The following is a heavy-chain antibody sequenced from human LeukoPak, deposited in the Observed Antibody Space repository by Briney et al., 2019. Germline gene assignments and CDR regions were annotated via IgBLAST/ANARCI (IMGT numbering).Heavy chain of an antibody. J-gene: IGHJ4*02. D-gene: IGHD3-10*01. CDR3: ARDKKSGESSEIDY. V-gene: IGHV3-74*03. CDR2: INRDGSTT. Sequence: GGSLRLSCAASGFTFSSYWMHWVRQAPGKGLVWVSRINRDGSTTKYADSVKGRFTVSRDNAKNTLNLQMNSLRAEDTAVYYCARDKKSGESSEIDYWGQGTLVTVSS. CDR1: GFTFSSYW.